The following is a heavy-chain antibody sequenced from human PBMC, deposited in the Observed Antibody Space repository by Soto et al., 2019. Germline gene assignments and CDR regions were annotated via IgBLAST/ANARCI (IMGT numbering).Heavy chain of an antibody. J-gene: IGHJ5*02. Sequence: PSETLSLTCAVYGGSFSGYYWSWIRQPPGKGLEWIGEINHSGSTNYNPSFKSRLTITIDTSKNQSSLKLSSVTAADTAVYYCARAGTFYGSGSSNWFDPWGQGTLVTVSS. D-gene: IGHD3-10*01. CDR2: INHSGST. V-gene: IGHV4-34*01. CDR1: GGSFSGYY. CDR3: ARAGTFYGSGSSNWFDP.